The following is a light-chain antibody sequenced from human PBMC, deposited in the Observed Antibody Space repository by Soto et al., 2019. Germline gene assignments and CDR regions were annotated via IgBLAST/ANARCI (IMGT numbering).Light chain of an antibody. CDR1: SSNIGNNA. CDR2: FDD. J-gene: IGLJ3*02. CDR3: AAWDDSLTGPV. Sequence: QPVLTQPPSVSAAPRQRVTISCSGSSSNIGNNAVNWYQQLPGKAPKLLIHFDDRVASGVSDRFSGSKSGTSASLANSGLQSEDEADYYCAAWDDSLTGPVFGGGTKLTVL. V-gene: IGLV1-36*01.